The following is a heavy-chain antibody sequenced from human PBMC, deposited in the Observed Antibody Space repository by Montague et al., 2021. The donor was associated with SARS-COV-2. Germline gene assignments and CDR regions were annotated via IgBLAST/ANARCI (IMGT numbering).Heavy chain of an antibody. D-gene: IGHD2-21*01. CDR3: ARERLWGDAFDI. J-gene: IGHJ3*02. CDR1: GFTFSSYA. CDR2: ISYDGSNK. V-gene: IGHV3-30-3*01. Sequence: PLRLSCAASGFTFSSYAMHWVRQAPGKGLEWVAVISYDGSNKYYADSVKGRFTISRDNSKNTLYLQMNSLRAEDTAVYYCARERLWGDAFDIWGQGTMVTVSS.